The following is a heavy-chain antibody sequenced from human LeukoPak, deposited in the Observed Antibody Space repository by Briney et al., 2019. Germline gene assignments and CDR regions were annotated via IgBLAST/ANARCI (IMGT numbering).Heavy chain of an antibody. V-gene: IGHV6-1*01. D-gene: IGHD6-19*01. Sequence: SQTLSLTCAISGDSVSSNSAAWNWIRQSPSRGLEWLGRTYYRSKWYNDYAVSVKSRITINPDTSKNQFSLQLNSVTPEDTAVYYCARELSLAVAGTPFFDYWGQGTLVTVFS. J-gene: IGHJ4*02. CDR2: TYYRSKWYN. CDR3: ARELSLAVAGTPFFDY. CDR1: GDSVSSNSAA.